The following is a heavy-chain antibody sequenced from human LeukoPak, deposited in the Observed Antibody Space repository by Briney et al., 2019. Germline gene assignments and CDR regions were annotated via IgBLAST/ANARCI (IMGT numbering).Heavy chain of an antibody. CDR1: GFTFSSYS. D-gene: IGHD1-1*01. CDR3: ARDQSPPRLYNKGGASWYFDL. Sequence: GGSLRLSCAASGFTFSSYSMNWVRQAPGKGLEWVSSISSSSSYIYYADSVKGRFTISRDNAKNSLYLQMNSLRAEDTAVYYCARDQSPPRLYNKGGASWYFDLWGRGTLVTVSS. V-gene: IGHV3-21*01. CDR2: ISSSSSYI. J-gene: IGHJ2*01.